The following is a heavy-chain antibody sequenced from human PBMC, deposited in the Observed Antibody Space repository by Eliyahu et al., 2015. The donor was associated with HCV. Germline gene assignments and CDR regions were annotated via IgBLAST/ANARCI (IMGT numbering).Heavy chain of an antibody. V-gene: IGHV3-23*01. D-gene: IGHD2/OR15-2a*01. CDR1: GFAFSTYA. Sequence: EVQLLESGGDFLQPGGSLRLSCEASGFAFSTYALAWVRQAPGKGLGWVSVLSGSGNTIYYADSAKGRFIISRDNSRNTVYLELNRLRVEDTAVYYCAKSMYPSAGRGFYYMDAWGKGTTVTVSS. CDR2: LSGSGNTI. CDR3: AKSMYPSAGRGFYYMDA. J-gene: IGHJ6*03.